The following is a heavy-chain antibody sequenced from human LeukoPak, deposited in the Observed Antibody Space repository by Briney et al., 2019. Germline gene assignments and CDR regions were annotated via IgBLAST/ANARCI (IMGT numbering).Heavy chain of an antibody. V-gene: IGHV3-30*18. CDR2: ISYDGSNK. Sequence: SGGSLRLSCAASGFTFSSYSMSWVRQAPGKGLEWVAVISYDGSNKYYADSVKGRFTISRDNSKNTLYLQINSLRAEDTAVYYCAKGGIAVDPHAFDIWGQGTMVTVSS. D-gene: IGHD6-19*01. J-gene: IGHJ3*02. CDR1: GFTFSSYS. CDR3: AKGGIAVDPHAFDI.